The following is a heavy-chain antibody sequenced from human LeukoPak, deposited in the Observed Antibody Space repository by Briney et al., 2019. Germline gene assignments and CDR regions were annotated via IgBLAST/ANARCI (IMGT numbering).Heavy chain of an antibody. D-gene: IGHD2-2*01. CDR1: GYSISSGYY. J-gene: IGHJ3*02. CDR2: IYHSGST. V-gene: IGHV4-38-2*02. CDR3: ARSLPATANDAFDI. Sequence: SETLSLTCTVSGYSISSGYYWGWIRQPPGKGLEWIGSIYHSGSTYYNPSLKSRVTISVDTSKNQFSLKLSSVTAADTAVYYCARSLPATANDAFDIWGQGTMVTVSS.